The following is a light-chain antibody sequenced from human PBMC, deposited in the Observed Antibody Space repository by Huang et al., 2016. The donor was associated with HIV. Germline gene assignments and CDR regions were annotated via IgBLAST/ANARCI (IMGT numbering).Light chain of an antibody. Sequence: EIVMTQSPATLSVSPGERATLSCRASQRVSSNLAWYQQKPGQAPRLLIYVAATRATGIPARFSGSGSGTEFTLTISSLQSEDFAVYYCQQYNNWPPATFGPGTKVDIK. CDR2: VAA. CDR3: QQYNNWPPAT. V-gene: IGKV3-15*01. CDR1: QRVSSN. J-gene: IGKJ3*01.